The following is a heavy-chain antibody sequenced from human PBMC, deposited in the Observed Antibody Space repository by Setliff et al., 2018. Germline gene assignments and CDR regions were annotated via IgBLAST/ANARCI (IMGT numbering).Heavy chain of an antibody. CDR1: GFTFSSFW. CDR3: ARGPSYYDFPDYYYFFMDV. V-gene: IGHV3-7*01. CDR2: INQDGSGK. D-gene: IGHD3-3*01. Sequence: GGSLRLSCAASGFTFSSFWMSWVRQTPGKGLEWVANINQDGSGKYYVDSVKGRFTISRDNAKNSLSLQMNSLRAEDTSVYYCARGPSYYDFPDYYYFFMDVWGKGTTVSVS. J-gene: IGHJ6*03.